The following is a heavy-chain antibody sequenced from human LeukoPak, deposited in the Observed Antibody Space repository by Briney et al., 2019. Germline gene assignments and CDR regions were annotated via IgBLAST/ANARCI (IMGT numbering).Heavy chain of an antibody. CDR2: INHSGST. Sequence: SETLSLTCAVYGGSFSGYYWSWIRQPPGKGLEWIGEINHSGSTNYNPSLKSRLTISIDTSKNQFSLKLSSVTAADTAVYYCARERGDFVIDYWGQGTLVTVSS. V-gene: IGHV4-34*01. CDR3: ARERGDFVIDY. J-gene: IGHJ4*02. D-gene: IGHD4-17*01. CDR1: GGSFSGYY.